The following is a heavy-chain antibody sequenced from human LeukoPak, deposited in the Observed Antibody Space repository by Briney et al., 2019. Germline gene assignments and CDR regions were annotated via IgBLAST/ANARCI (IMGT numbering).Heavy chain of an antibody. CDR1: GGSISSGDYY. J-gene: IGHJ4*02. Sequence: SETLSLTCTVSGGSISSGDYYWSWIRQPPGKGLEWIGYIYYSGSTYYNPSLKSRVTISVDTSKNQFSLKLSSVTAADTAVYYCARAIWSGGGYRPGSVGFDYWGQGTLVTVSS. CDR2: IYYSGST. V-gene: IGHV4-30-4*01. D-gene: IGHD2-15*01. CDR3: ARAIWSGGGYRPGSVGFDY.